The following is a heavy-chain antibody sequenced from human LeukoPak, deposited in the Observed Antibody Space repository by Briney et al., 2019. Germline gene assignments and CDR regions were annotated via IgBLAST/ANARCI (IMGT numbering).Heavy chain of an antibody. V-gene: IGHV4-4*02. CDR1: GGSISSSNW. Sequence: SGTLSLTCAVSGGSISSSNWWSWVRQPPGKGLEWIGEIYHSGSTNYNPSLKSRVTISVDKSKNQFSLKLSSVTAADTAVYYCARAKGDYYGSGSYYIDYWGQGTLVTVSS. CDR2: IYHSGST. D-gene: IGHD3-10*01. CDR3: ARAKGDYYGSGSYYIDY. J-gene: IGHJ4*02.